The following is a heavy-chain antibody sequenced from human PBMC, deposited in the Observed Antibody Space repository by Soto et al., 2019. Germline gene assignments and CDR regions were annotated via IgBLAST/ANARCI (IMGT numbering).Heavy chain of an antibody. V-gene: IGHV1-3*01. CDR1: GYTFTNYA. D-gene: IGHD2-2*01. Sequence: GASVKVSCKASGYTFTNYAIHWVRQAPGQGLEWMGWINAGNGNTKYSQKFQGRVTITRDTSATTAYMELSSLRSEETAVYYCARGYCSSTSCSAYGMDAWGKGTTVTLS. J-gene: IGHJ6*04. CDR2: INAGNGNT. CDR3: ARGYCSSTSCSAYGMDA.